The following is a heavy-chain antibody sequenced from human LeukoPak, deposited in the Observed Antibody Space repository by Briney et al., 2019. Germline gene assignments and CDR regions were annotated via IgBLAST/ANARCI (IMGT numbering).Heavy chain of an antibody. V-gene: IGHV4-38-2*01. CDR1: GYSISSGYY. J-gene: IGHJ4*02. CDR3: ARRPSPGDQLVRSYFDN. D-gene: IGHD6-6*01. CDR2: FYHGGRT. Sequence: KPSETLSLTCAVSGYSISSGYYWGWIRQPPGKRQEWIGSFYHGGRTHYNPSLKSRVTVSVDTSKNQFSLKLSSVTAADTAVYYWARRPSPGDQLVRSYFDNWGQGTLVTVSS.